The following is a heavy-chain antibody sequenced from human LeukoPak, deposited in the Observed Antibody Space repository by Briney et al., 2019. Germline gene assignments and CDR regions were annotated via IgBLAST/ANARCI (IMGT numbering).Heavy chain of an antibody. J-gene: IGHJ3*02. CDR3: ARDSTIDDYDILAGAFDI. CDR2: IWYDGSNK. D-gene: IGHD3-9*01. CDR1: GLTFSSYG. V-gene: IGHV3-33*01. Sequence: GGSLRLSCAASGLTFSSYGMHWVRQAPGKGLEWVAVIWYDGSNKYYADSVKGRFTISRDNSKNTLYLQMNSLRAEDTAVYYCARDSTIDDYDILAGAFDIWGQGTIVTVSS.